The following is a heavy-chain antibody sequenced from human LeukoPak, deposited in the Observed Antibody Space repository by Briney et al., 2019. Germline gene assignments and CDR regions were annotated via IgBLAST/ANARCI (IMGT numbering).Heavy chain of an antibody. CDR3: ARVSGGQDIVVVPAASRGWFHP. Sequence: ASVKVSCKASGYTFTGCYMHWVRQAPGQGLEWMGWINPNSGGTNYAQKFQGRVTMTRDTSISTAYMELSRLRSDDTAVYYCARVSGGQDIVVVPAASRGWFHPWGQGTLVTVSS. V-gene: IGHV1-2*02. CDR1: GYTFTGCY. CDR2: INPNSGGT. D-gene: IGHD2-2*01. J-gene: IGHJ5*02.